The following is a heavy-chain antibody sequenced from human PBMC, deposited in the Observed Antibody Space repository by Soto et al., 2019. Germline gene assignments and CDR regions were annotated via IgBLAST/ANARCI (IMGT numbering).Heavy chain of an antibody. CDR3: ARRGGYGDYVFDY. CDR2: IYYSGST. Sequence: SETLSLTCTVSGGSISSSSYYWGWIRQPPGKGLEWIGSIYYSGSTYYNPSLKSRVTISVDTSKNQFSLKLSSVTAADTAVYYCARRGGYGDYVFDYWGQGTLVTVSS. V-gene: IGHV4-39*01. J-gene: IGHJ4*02. CDR1: GGSISSSSYY. D-gene: IGHD4-17*01.